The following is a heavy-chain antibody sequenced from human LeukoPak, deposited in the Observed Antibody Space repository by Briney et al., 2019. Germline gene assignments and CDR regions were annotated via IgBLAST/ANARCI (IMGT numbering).Heavy chain of an antibody. CDR1: GFTFTTYW. Sequence: GGSLRLPCAPSGFTFTTYWMSWVRQAPGKGLEWVANIKQDGSEKYYVDSVKGRFTISRDNAENSLYLQMNSLRAEDTAVYYCARGKGLDYWGQGTPVTVSS. D-gene: IGHD3-10*01. J-gene: IGHJ4*02. CDR2: IKQDGSEK. CDR3: ARGKGLDY. V-gene: IGHV3-7*01.